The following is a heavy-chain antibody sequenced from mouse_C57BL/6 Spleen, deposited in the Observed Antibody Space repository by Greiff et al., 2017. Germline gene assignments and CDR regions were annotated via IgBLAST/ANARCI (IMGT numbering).Heavy chain of an antibody. CDR2: IYPGDGDT. CDR1: GYAFSSSW. CDR3: ARDHYTNYEFAY. D-gene: IGHD2-5*01. J-gene: IGHJ3*01. V-gene: IGHV1-82*01. Sequence: VKLMESGPELVKPGASVKISCKASGYAFSSSWMNWVKQRPGKGLEWIGRIYPGDGDTNYTGKFKGKATLTADKSSSTAYMQLSSLTSEDSAVYFCARDHYTNYEFAYWGQGTLVTVSA.